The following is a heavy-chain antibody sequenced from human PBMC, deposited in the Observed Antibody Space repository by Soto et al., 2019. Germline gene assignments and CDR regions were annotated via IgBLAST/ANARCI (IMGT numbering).Heavy chain of an antibody. D-gene: IGHD2-2*01. CDR2: ISGSGGST. V-gene: IGHV3-23*01. CDR1: GFTFSSYA. CDR3: AKDGEYCSSTRCYEDYYYYYMDV. J-gene: IGHJ6*03. Sequence: EVQPLESGGGLVQPGGSLRLSCAASGFTFSSYAMSWVRQAPGKGLEWVSAISGSGGSTYYADSVKGRLTISRDNSKNTLYLQMNSLRAEDTAVYYCAKDGEYCSSTRCYEDYYYYYMDVWGKGTTGTVSS.